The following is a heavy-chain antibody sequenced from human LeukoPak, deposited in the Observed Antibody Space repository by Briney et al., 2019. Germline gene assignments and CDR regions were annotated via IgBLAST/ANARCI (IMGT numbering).Heavy chain of an antibody. V-gene: IGHV5-51*01. CDR1: GYSFTSYW. J-gene: IGHJ3*02. CDR2: IYPGDSDT. D-gene: IGHD3-10*01. Sequence: GESLKISCKGSGYSFTSYWIGWVRQMPGKGLEWMGIIYPGDSDTRYSPSFQGQVTISADKSISTAYLRWSSLKASDTAMYYCARLDALLWFGEHAAGAFDIWGQGTMVTVSS. CDR3: ARLDALLWFGEHAAGAFDI.